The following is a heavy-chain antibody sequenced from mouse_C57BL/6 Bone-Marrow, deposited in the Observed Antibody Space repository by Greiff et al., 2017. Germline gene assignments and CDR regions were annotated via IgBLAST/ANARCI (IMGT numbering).Heavy chain of an antibody. CDR1: GFTFSSYA. D-gene: IGHD6-1*01. Sequence: EVMLVESGEGLVKPGGSLKLSCAASGFTFSSYAMSWVRQTPEKRLEWVAYISSGGDYIYYADTVKGRFTISRDNARNTLYLQMSSLKSEDTAMYYCTRERDCYYAMDYWGQGTSVTVSS. V-gene: IGHV5-9-1*02. J-gene: IGHJ4*01. CDR2: ISSGGDYI. CDR3: TRERDCYYAMDY.